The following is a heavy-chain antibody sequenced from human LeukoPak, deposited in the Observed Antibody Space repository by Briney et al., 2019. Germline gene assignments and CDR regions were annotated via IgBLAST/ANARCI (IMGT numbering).Heavy chain of an antibody. V-gene: IGHV1-3*01. CDR1: GYTFTSYA. CDR3: ATVYSGYSSGWYYFDY. D-gene: IGHD6-19*01. CDR2: INAGNGNT. J-gene: IGHJ4*02. Sequence: ASVKVSCKASGYTFTSYAMHWVRQAPGQRLEWMGWINAGNGNTKYSQKFQGRITITRDTSASTAYMELSSLRSEDTAVYYCATVYSGYSSGWYYFDYWGQGTLVTVSS.